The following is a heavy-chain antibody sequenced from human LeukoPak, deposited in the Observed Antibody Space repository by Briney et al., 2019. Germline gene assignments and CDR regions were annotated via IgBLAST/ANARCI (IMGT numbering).Heavy chain of an antibody. V-gene: IGHV3-21*06. CDR3: ARDHGSDFDY. Sequence: PGGSLRLSCAASGFTFSSYNMNWVRQAPGKGLEWVSSISSSSSYIYYADSVKGRFTISRDNAKNSLFLQMDSLRAEDTAVYYCARDHGSDFDYWGQGILVTDSS. CDR1: GFTFSSYN. J-gene: IGHJ4*02. CDR2: ISSSSSYI.